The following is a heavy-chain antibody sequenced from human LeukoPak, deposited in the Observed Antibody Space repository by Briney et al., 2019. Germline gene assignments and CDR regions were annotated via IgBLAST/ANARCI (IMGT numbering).Heavy chain of an antibody. CDR1: GFTFDDYA. CDR3: AKAPYRGIAVAGTSYYFDY. V-gene: IGHV3-9*03. D-gene: IGHD6-19*01. J-gene: IGHJ4*02. CDR2: ISWNSGSI. Sequence: GGSLRLSCAASGFTFDDYAMHWVRQAPGKGLEWVSGISWNSGSIGYADSVKGRFTISRDNAKNSLYLQMNSLRAEDMALYYCAKAPYRGIAVAGTSYYFDYWGQGTLVTVSS.